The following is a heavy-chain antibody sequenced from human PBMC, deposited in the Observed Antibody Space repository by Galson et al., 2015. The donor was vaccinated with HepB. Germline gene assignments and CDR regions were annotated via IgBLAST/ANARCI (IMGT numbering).Heavy chain of an antibody. CDR2: ISRTGGGT. Sequence: SLRLSCAASGFTFDNFAMNWVRQAPGKGLEWVSTISRTGGGTYYADSVKGRFTVSRDNSRKTLFLQMSGLRAEDTAVYYCAKGEMVLVGDVFEIWGQGTVVTVSS. CDR3: AKGEMVLVGDVFEI. J-gene: IGHJ3*02. V-gene: IGHV3-23*01. D-gene: IGHD5-24*01. CDR1: GFTFDNFA.